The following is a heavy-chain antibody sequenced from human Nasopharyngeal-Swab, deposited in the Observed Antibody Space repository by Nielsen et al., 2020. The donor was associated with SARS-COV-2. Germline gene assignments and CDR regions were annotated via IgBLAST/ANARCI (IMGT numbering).Heavy chain of an antibody. CDR2: ISYDGNNK. V-gene: IGHV3-30-3*01. CDR1: GFTFSSYA. CDR3: ARDPDGGNVWEDAFDI. Sequence: GSLRISCAASGFTFSSYAMHWVRQAPGKGLEWVAVISYDGNNKYYADSVKGRFTISRDNSKNTLYLQMNSLRAEDTAVYYCARDPDGGNVWEDAFDIWGQGTMVTVSS. J-gene: IGHJ3*02. D-gene: IGHD4-23*01.